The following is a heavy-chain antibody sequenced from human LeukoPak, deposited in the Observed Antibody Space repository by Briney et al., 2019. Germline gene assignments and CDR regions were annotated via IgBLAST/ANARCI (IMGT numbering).Heavy chain of an antibody. CDR3: ARDRYSYGLDIDY. J-gene: IGHJ4*02. CDR1: GGTFSSYA. V-gene: IGHV1-69*13. D-gene: IGHD5-18*01. Sequence: GASVTVSCTASGGTFSSYAISWVRQAPGQGLEWMGGIIPIFGTANYAQKFQGRVTITADESTSTAYMELSSLRSEDTAVYYCARDRYSYGLDIDYWGQGTLVTVSS. CDR2: IIPIFGTA.